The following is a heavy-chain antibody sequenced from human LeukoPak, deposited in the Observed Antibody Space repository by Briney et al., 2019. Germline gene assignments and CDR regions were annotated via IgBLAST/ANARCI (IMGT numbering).Heavy chain of an antibody. CDR3: AMISGSYPSSFDY. V-gene: IGHV4-59*01. J-gene: IGHJ4*02. CDR2: IYYSGST. CDR1: GGSISSYY. Sequence: SETLSLTCTVSGGSISSYYWSWIRQPPGKGLEWIGYIYYSGSTNYNPSLKSRVTISVDTSKNQFSLKLSSVTAADTAVYYCAMISGSYPSSFDYWGRGTLVTVSS. D-gene: IGHD1-26*01.